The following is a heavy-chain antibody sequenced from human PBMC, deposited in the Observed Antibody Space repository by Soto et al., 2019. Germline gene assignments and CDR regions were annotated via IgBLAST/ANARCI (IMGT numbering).Heavy chain of an antibody. D-gene: IGHD3-22*01. V-gene: IGHV1-58*01. Sequence: LVKVSRKGSVFTFTNSAVQWVRQARGQSLERIGWIVVGSGNTNYAQKFQERVTITRDMSTSTAYMELSSLRSEDTAVYYCAATTYYDSSGFKSYYYYGMDVWGQGTTVTVSS. CDR3: AATTYYDSSGFKSYYYYGMDV. CDR1: VFTFTNSA. J-gene: IGHJ6*02. CDR2: IVVGSGNT.